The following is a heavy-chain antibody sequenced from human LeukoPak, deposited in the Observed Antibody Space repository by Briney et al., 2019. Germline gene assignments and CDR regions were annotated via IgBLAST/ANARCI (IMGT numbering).Heavy chain of an antibody. CDR2: ISSRCDST. CDR1: GFIFSNYA. Sequence: GGSLRLSCAASGFIFSNYAMSWVRQVPGRGLEWVSTISSRCDSTYFADSVKGRFTISRDNSKNSLYLQMNTVRAEDTAVYYCVKGPRPDITVAHTVENWGQGTLVTVSS. D-gene: IGHD6-19*01. J-gene: IGHJ4*02. V-gene: IGHV3-23*01. CDR3: VKGPRPDITVAHTVEN.